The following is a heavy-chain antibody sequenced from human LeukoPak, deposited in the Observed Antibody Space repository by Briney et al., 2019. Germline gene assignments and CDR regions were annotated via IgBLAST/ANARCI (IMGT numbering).Heavy chain of an antibody. V-gene: IGHV4-34*01. Sequence: SETLSLTCAVYGGSFSGYYWSWIRQPPGKGLEWIGEINHSGSTNYNPSLKSRATITVDTSKNQFSLELSSVTAADTAVYYCARGPNDIAAAGLYGMDVWGQGTTVTVSS. CDR1: GGSFSGYY. J-gene: IGHJ6*02. D-gene: IGHD6-13*01. CDR2: INHSGST. CDR3: ARGPNDIAAAGLYGMDV.